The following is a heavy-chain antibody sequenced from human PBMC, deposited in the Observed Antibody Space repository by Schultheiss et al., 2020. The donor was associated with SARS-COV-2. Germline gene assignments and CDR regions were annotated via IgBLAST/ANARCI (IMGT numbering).Heavy chain of an antibody. D-gene: IGHD3-3*01. CDR3: ARGRGVKGDDY. CDR1: GGSISSTTYY. CDR2: IYYSGTT. Sequence: SQTLSLTCTVSGGSISSTTYYWGWIRQPPGKGLEWIGSIYYSGTTNYNPSLKSRVTISVDTSKNQFSLKLSSVTAADTAVYYCARGRGVKGDDYWGQGTLVTVSS. J-gene: IGHJ4*02. V-gene: IGHV4-39*01.